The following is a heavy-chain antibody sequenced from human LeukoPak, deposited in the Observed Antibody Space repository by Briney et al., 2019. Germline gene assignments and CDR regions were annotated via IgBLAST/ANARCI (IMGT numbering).Heavy chain of an antibody. CDR3: AGAVRGALFAFDI. V-gene: IGHV1-18*01. CDR1: VYTFTSYG. J-gene: IGHJ3*02. D-gene: IGHD3-16*01. CDR2: ISAYNGNT. Sequence: GASVKVSCKASVYTFTSYGISWVRQSPGQGLEWMGWISAYNGNTNYAQKRQGRVTMTTDTSTSTAYMELRSLRSDDTAVYYCAGAVRGALFAFDIWGQGTMVTVSS.